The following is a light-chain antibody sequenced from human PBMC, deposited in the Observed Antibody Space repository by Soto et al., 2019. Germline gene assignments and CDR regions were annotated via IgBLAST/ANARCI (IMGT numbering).Light chain of an antibody. CDR3: RHYNTYPLT. CDR2: KAS. CDR1: QSISTW. Sequence: DIQMTQSPSTLSASVGDRVTITCRASQSISTWLAWYQQKPGKAPKLLIYKASSLEGGVPSRFGGSGSGTLFNITISSLHPDDFATYYCRHYNTYPLTFGGGTTVDIK. V-gene: IGKV1-5*03. J-gene: IGKJ4*01.